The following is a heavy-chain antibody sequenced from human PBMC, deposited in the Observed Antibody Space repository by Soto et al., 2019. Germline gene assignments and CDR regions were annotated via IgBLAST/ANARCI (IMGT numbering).Heavy chain of an antibody. CDR2: INHSGST. J-gene: IGHJ6*02. CDR3: ARRGEGYYYYYGMDV. CDR1: GGSFSGYY. D-gene: IGHD3-16*01. Sequence: LSLTCAVYGGSFSGYYWSWIRQPPGKGLEWIGEINHSGSTNYNPSLKSRVTISVDTSKNQFSLKLRSVTAADTAVYYCARRGEGYYYYYGMDVWGQGTTVTVSS. V-gene: IGHV4-34*01.